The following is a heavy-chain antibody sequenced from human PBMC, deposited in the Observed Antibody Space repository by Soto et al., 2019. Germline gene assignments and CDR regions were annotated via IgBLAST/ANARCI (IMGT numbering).Heavy chain of an antibody. J-gene: IGHJ5*02. CDR3: AREGPPDGSGSS. CDR2: IKQDGSEK. D-gene: IGHD3-10*01. V-gene: IGHV3-7*03. Sequence: GGSLRLSCAASGFTFSSSWMAWVRQAPGKGLQWVANIKQDGSEKYYMDSVKGRFTISRDNAKNSLYLQMKSLRAEDTDVYYCAREGPPDGSGSSWGQGT. CDR1: GFTFSSSW.